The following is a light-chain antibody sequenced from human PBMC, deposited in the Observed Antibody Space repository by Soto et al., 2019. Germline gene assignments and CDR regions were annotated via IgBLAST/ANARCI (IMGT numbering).Light chain of an antibody. V-gene: IGKV1-9*01. CDR1: QGISSY. Sequence: IQLAQSPSSLSASVGDRVTITCRASQGISSYLGWYQQKPGKAPNLLIYDASTLHSGVPSRFSGGGSGTDFTLTISSLQPEDFATYYCQRVNVYPSTFGGGTKVDIK. CDR2: DAS. J-gene: IGKJ4*01. CDR3: QRVNVYPST.